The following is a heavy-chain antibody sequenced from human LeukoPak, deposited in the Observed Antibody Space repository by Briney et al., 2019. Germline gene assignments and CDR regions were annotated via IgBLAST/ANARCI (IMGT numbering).Heavy chain of an antibody. CDR3: ARHANTAMVPDAFDI. J-gene: IGHJ3*02. D-gene: IGHD5-18*01. CDR1: GGSISSYY. V-gene: IGHV4-4*09. Sequence: SETLSLTCTVSGGSISSYYWCWTRQPPGKGLEWIGYIFTSGSTNYNPSLKSRVTISVATSKNQFSLMLNCVAAADTAVYYCARHANTAMVPDAFDIWGQGKMVTVSS. CDR2: IFTSGST.